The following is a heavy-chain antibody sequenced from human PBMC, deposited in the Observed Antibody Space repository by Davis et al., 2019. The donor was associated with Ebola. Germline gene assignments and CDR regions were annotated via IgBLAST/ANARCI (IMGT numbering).Heavy chain of an antibody. CDR3: AREQGTVTTSWFDP. D-gene: IGHD4-17*01. CDR1: GYTFTSYG. Sequence: ASVKVSCKAFGYTFTSYGISWVRQAPGQGLEWMGWISAYNGNTNYAQKLQGRVTMTTDTSTSTAYMELRSLRSDDTAVYYCAREQGTVTTSWFDPWGQGTLVTVSS. V-gene: IGHV1-18*01. J-gene: IGHJ5*02. CDR2: ISAYNGNT.